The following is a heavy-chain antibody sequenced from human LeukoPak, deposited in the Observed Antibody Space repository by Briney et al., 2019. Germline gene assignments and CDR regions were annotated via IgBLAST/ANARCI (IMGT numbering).Heavy chain of an antibody. CDR1: GGPFSGYY. J-gene: IGHJ6*03. V-gene: IGHV4-34*01. CDR3: ARGRQQQLGGYYYYYMDV. D-gene: IGHD6-13*01. Sequence: SETLSLTCAVYGGPFSGYYWSWIRHPPGQGLEWIGESNHSGSTNYNPSLHSRVTISVDTSNNQFSLKLSSVTAADTAVYYCARGRQQQLGGYYYYYMDVWGKGTTVTVSS. CDR2: SNHSGST.